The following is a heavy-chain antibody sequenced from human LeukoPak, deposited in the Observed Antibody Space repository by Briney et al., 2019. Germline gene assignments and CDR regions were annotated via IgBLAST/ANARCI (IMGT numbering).Heavy chain of an antibody. D-gene: IGHD1-14*01. J-gene: IGHJ4*02. CDR1: GYTFTSYA. Sequence: GASVKVSCKASGYTFTSYAMNWVRQAPGQGLEWMGWINPNSGGTNYAQKFQGRVTMTRDTSISTAYMELSRLRSDDTAVYYCARVLTRFGKKGLVYWGQGTLVTVSS. CDR2: INPNSGGT. CDR3: ARVLTRFGKKGLVY. V-gene: IGHV1-2*02.